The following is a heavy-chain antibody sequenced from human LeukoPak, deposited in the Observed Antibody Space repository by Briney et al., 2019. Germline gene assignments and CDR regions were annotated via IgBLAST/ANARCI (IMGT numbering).Heavy chain of an antibody. CDR1: GYTFASYG. J-gene: IGHJ5*02. CDR3: ARARDVLLWFGATPGWFDP. V-gene: IGHV1-18*01. D-gene: IGHD3-10*01. Sequence: GASVKVSCKASGYTFASYGISWVRQAPGQGLEWMGWISAYNGNTNYAQKLQGRVTRTTDTSTSTAYMELRSLRSDDTAVYYCARARDVLLWFGATPGWFDPWGQGTLVTVSS. CDR2: ISAYNGNT.